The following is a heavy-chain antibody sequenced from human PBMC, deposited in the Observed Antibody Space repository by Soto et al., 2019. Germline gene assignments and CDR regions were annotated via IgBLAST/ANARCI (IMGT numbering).Heavy chain of an antibody. CDR3: AAERRTPFGMDV. CDR1: GFTFTSSA. V-gene: IGHV1-58*01. Sequence: QMQLVQSGPEVKKPGTSVKVSCKASGFTFTSSAVQWVRQARGQRLEWIGWIVVGSGSTNYAQKFQERVTITRDMSTSTAYMELSSLRSEDTAVYYCAAERRTPFGMDVWGQGTTVTVSS. CDR2: IVVGSGST. D-gene: IGHD2-2*01. J-gene: IGHJ6*02.